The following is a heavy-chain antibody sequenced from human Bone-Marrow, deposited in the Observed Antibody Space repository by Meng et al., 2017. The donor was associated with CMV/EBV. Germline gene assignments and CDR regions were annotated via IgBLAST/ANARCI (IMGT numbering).Heavy chain of an antibody. CDR3: ARQDLRPSMVVTPPGAFDI. D-gene: IGHD4-23*01. J-gene: IGHJ3*02. CDR2: IYYSGST. CDR1: GGSISSYY. Sequence: SETLSLTCTVSGGSISSYYWSWIRQPPGKGLEWIGSIYYSGSTYYNPSLKSRVTISVDTSKNQFSLKLSSVTAADTAVYYCARQDLRPSMVVTPPGAFDIWGQGTMVTVSS. V-gene: IGHV4-39*01.